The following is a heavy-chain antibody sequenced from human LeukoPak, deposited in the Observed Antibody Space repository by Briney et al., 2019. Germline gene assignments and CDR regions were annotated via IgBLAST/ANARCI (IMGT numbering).Heavy chain of an antibody. CDR3: ARVVTRRKNFDY. V-gene: IGHV3-23*01. D-gene: IGHD5-18*01. CDR1: GFTFSSYA. J-gene: IGHJ4*02. Sequence: GGSLRLSCAASGFTFSSYAMSWVRQAPGKGLEWVSAISGSGGSTYYADSVKGRFTISRDNSKNTLYLQMNSLRAEDTAVYYCARVVTRRKNFDYWGQGTLVTVSS. CDR2: ISGSGGST.